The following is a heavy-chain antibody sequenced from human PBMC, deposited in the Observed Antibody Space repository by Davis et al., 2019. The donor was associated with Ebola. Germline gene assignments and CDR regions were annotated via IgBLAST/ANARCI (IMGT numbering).Heavy chain of an antibody. CDR3: ARGDSYYDPSGYYAGPEAPDH. V-gene: IGHV4-30-4*07. J-gene: IGHJ4*02. CDR1: GAFVSSGGYS. CDR2: YYYTGST. D-gene: IGHD3-22*01. Sequence: MPSETLSLTCAVSGAFVSSGGYSWSWIRQPPGKGLEWIGYYYYTGSTYYSPSLRSRVTISVDTSTNLFSLKLTSVTAADTAVYYCARGDSYYDPSGYYAGPEAPDHWGQGTLVSVSS.